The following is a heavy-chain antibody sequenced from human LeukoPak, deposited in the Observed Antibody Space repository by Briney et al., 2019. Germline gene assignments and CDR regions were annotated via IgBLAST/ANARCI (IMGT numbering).Heavy chain of an antibody. D-gene: IGHD2-2*01. CDR3: ARGGVYCSSVSCSVDY. Sequence: PGGSLRLSCAASGFTFSSYWMNWVRQAPGKGLEWVSYISSSSSTIYYADSVKGRFTISRDNAKNSLYLQMNSLRAEDTAVYYCARGGVYCSSVSCSVDYWGQGILVTVSS. V-gene: IGHV3-48*01. CDR2: ISSSSSTI. CDR1: GFTFSSYW. J-gene: IGHJ4*02.